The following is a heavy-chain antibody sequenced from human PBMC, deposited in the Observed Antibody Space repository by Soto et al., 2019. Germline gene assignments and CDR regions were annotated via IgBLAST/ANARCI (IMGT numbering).Heavy chain of an antibody. Sequence: WTWIRQPPGKGLEWIGDYSDSASYSPSLKSRVTISADTSKNHFSLNLSSVTAADTAVYYCAAYRRGEGGRGYWGQGTLVTVSS. CDR3: AAYRRGEGGRGY. J-gene: IGHJ4*02. V-gene: IGHV4-59*08. CDR2: YSDSA. D-gene: IGHD6-19*01.